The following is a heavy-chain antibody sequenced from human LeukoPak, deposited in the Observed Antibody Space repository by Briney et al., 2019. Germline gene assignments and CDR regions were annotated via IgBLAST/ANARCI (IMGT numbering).Heavy chain of an antibody. J-gene: IGHJ3*02. D-gene: IGHD6-13*01. V-gene: IGHV4-30-4*01. CDR3: ARKQQLVLIGAFDI. CDR1: GGSISSGDYY. CDR2: IYYSGST. Sequence: SETLSLTCTVSGGSISSGDYYWSWIRQPPGKGLEWIGYIYYSGSTYYNPSLKSRVTKSVDTSKNQFSLKLSSVTAADTAVYYCARKQQLVLIGAFDIWGQGTMVTVSS.